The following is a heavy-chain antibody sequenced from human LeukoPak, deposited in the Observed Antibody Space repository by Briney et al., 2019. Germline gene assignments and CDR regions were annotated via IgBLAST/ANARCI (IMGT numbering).Heavy chain of an antibody. Sequence: GASVKVSCKASGYTFTSYYMHWVRQAPGQGLEWMGIINPSGGSTSYAQKLQGRVTMTTDTSTSTAYMELRSLRSDDTAVYYCARGGGELLRYFDYWGQGTLVTVSS. CDR3: ARGGGELLRYFDY. J-gene: IGHJ4*02. CDR2: INPSGGST. D-gene: IGHD3-10*01. CDR1: GYTFTSYY. V-gene: IGHV1-46*01.